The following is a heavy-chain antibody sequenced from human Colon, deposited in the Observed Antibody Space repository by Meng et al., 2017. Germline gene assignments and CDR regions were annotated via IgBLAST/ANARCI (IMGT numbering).Heavy chain of an antibody. V-gene: IGHV3-48*03. Sequence: GESLKISCAASGFTFSSYEMNWVRQAPGKGLEWVSYISSSASTIDYADSVKGRFTISRDNAKKSLYLQMNSLRAEDTAVYYCARGSRGNYYNYYGMDVWGPGSTVTVSS. CDR2: ISSSASTI. J-gene: IGHJ6*02. CDR3: ARGSRGNYYNYYGMDV. D-gene: IGHD3-16*01. CDR1: GFTFSSYE.